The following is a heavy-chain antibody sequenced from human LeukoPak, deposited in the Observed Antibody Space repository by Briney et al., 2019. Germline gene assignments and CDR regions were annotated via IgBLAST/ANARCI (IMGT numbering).Heavy chain of an antibody. J-gene: IGHJ4*02. V-gene: IGHV3-7*01. CDR1: GFTFSTFW. CDR2: MKHDGSAK. Sequence: GGSLTLSCVGSGFTFSTFWMAWVRQAPGKGLEWVANMKHDGSAKHYVDSVKGRFTISRDNAKNSLYPQMNSLRAEDTVVYYCARDVDGNFDYWGQGTLVTVSS. CDR3: ARDVDGNFDY. D-gene: IGHD5-12*01.